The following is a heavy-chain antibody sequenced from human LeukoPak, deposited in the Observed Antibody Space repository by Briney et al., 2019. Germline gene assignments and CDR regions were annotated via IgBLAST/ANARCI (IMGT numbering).Heavy chain of an antibody. J-gene: IGHJ4*02. Sequence: GGSLRLSCAASGFTFSSYAMSWVRQAPGKGLEWVSAIGGSGGSTYYADSVKGRFTISRDNSKNTLYLQMNSLRAEDTAVYYCAKARRGSGSYGGLDYWGQGTLVTVSS. D-gene: IGHD3-10*01. CDR1: GFTFSSYA. CDR3: AKARRGSGSYGGLDY. CDR2: IGGSGGST. V-gene: IGHV3-23*01.